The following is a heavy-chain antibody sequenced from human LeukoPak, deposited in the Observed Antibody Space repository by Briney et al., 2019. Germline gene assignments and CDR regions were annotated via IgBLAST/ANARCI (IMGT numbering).Heavy chain of an antibody. Sequence: ASVKVSCKASGYTFTSYGISWVRQAPGQGLEWMGWINPNSGGTNYAQKFQGRVTLTRDTSINTAYMELSGLTSDDTAIYYCARDLGDDSHIVVINRDYLDSWGQGTQVTVSS. CDR1: GYTFTSYG. CDR2: INPNSGGT. D-gene: IGHD3-22*01. CDR3: ARDLGDDSHIVVINRDYLDS. J-gene: IGHJ4*02. V-gene: IGHV1-2*02.